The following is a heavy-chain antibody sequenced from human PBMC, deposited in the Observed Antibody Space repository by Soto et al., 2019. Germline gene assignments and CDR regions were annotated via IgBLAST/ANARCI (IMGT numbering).Heavy chain of an antibody. J-gene: IGHJ4*02. Sequence: QLQLQESGPGLVKPSETLSLTCTVSGGSISSSTYYWGWIRQPPGKGLEWIGSIYFGGSTYYNRSLKSRVTISVDTSKSQFSLKLSSVTAADTAVYYCARRGGPADFWGQGTLVTVSS. D-gene: IGHD2-15*01. V-gene: IGHV4-39*01. CDR2: IYFGGST. CDR1: GGSISSSTYY. CDR3: ARRGGPADF.